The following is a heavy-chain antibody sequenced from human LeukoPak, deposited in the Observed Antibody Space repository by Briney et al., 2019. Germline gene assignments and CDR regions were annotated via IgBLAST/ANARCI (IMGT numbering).Heavy chain of an antibody. CDR2: IKQDGSEK. V-gene: IGHV3-7*01. CDR3: ARETLNGGQVVPANY. D-gene: IGHD2-2*01. J-gene: IGHJ4*02. CDR1: GFTFSSYW. Sequence: PGGSLRLSCGASGFTFSSYWMSWVRQAPGRGLEWVANIKQDGSEKDYVDSVKGRFTISRDNAKNSLYLQMNSLRVEDTAIYYCARETLNGGQVVPANYWGQGTLVTVSS.